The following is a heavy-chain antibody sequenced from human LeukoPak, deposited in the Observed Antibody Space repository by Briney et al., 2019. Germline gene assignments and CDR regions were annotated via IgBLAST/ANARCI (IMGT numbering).Heavy chain of an antibody. J-gene: IGHJ4*02. CDR2: ISSSSSYI. D-gene: IGHD6-13*01. CDR3: ARVGLRIAAFDY. Sequence: GGSLRLSCAASGFTFSSYSMNWVRQAPGKGLEWVSSISSSSSYIYYADSVKGRFTISRDNAKNSLYLQTNSLRAEDTAVYYCARVGLRIAAFDYRGQGTLVTVSS. V-gene: IGHV3-21*01. CDR1: GFTFSSYS.